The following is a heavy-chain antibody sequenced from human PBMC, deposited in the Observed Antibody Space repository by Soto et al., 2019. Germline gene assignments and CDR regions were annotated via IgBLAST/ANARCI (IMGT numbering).Heavy chain of an antibody. V-gene: IGHV3-53*01. Sequence: GGSLRLSCAASGFTVSSNYMSWVRQAPGKGLEWVSVIYSGGSTYYADSVKGRFTISRDNSKNTLYLQMNSLRAEDTAVYYCARVTADTYYYFDYWGQGTLVTVPS. CDR3: ARVTADTYYYFDY. CDR2: IYSGGST. J-gene: IGHJ4*02. D-gene: IGHD3-10*01. CDR1: GFTVSSNY.